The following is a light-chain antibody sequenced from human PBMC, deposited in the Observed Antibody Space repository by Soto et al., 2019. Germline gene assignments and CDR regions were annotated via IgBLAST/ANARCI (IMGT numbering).Light chain of an antibody. CDR1: QSVNSY. J-gene: IGKJ2*01. CDR2: DTF. V-gene: IGKV3-11*01. Sequence: EIVLTQSPATLSLSPGDRATLSCTASQSVNSYLAWYQHRPGQAPRLLINDTFNRATGVPARFSGSGSGTDFTLTISSLEPEDFAVYYCQHRTSRYTFGQGTKVETK. CDR3: QHRTSRYT.